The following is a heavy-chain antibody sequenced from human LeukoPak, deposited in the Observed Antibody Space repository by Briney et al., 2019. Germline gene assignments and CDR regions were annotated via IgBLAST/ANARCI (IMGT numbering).Heavy chain of an antibody. Sequence: GGSLRLSCAASGFTFSSYAMHWVRQAPGKGLEWVAVISYDGSNKYYADSVKGRFTISRDNSKNTLYLQMNSLRAEDTAVYYCAREPPGNYDDSGHYYAYFDCWGQGALVTVSS. V-gene: IGHV3-30-3*01. CDR3: AREPPGNYDDSGHYYAYFDC. D-gene: IGHD3-22*01. J-gene: IGHJ4*02. CDR1: GFTFSSYA. CDR2: ISYDGSNK.